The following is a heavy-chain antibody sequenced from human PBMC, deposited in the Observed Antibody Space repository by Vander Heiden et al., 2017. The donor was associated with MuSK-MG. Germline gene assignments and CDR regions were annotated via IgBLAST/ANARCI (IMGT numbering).Heavy chain of an antibody. J-gene: IGHJ4*02. CDR2: INHSGST. Sequence: QVQLQQWGAGLLKPSETLSLTCAVYGGSFSGYYWSWIRQPPGKGLEWIGEINHSGSTNDNPSLKSRVTISVDTSKNQFSMKMRSVTAADTAVYYCARGLRAGTPFYWCQVTLVTVSS. CDR3: ARGLRAGTPFY. CDR1: GGSFSGYY. V-gene: IGHV4-34*01. D-gene: IGHD6-19*01.